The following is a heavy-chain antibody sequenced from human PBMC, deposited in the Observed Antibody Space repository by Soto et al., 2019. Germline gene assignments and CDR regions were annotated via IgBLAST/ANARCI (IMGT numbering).Heavy chain of an antibody. CDR2: IIPIFGTA. Sequence: QVQLVQSGAEVKKPGSSVKVSCKASGGTFSTYAISWVRQAPGQGLEWMGGIIPIFGTAKYAQKFQGRVTITADESTSTAYMELSSRRSEDTAVYYCAREIFGVIISGGRDAFDIWGQGTMVTVSS. V-gene: IGHV1-69*01. D-gene: IGHD3-3*01. J-gene: IGHJ3*02. CDR3: AREIFGVIISGGRDAFDI. CDR1: GGTFSTYA.